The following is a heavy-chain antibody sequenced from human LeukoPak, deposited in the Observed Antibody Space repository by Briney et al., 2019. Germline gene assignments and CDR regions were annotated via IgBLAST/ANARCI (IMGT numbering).Heavy chain of an antibody. J-gene: IGHJ6*02. V-gene: IGHV1-2*02. CDR1: GYTFTGYY. Sequence: ASVKVSCKASGYTFTGYYMHWVRQAPGQGLEWMGWVNPNSGGTNYAQKFQGRVTMTRDTSISTAYMELSRLRSDDTAVYYCASPDYYYYGMDVWGQGTTVTVSS. CDR2: VNPNSGGT. CDR3: ASPDYYYYGMDV.